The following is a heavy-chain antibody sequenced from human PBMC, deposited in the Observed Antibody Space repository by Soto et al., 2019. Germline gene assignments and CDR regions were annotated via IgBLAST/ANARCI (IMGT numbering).Heavy chain of an antibody. CDR3: ARGRYCLTGRCFPNWFES. Sequence: SETLSLTCSVSGDSISNLDYFWAWIRQPPGQALEYIGYIYKSATTYYNPSFESRVAISVDTSKSQFSLNVSSVTAADTAVYFCARGRYCLTGRCFPNWFESWGQGALVTVSS. J-gene: IGHJ5*01. V-gene: IGHV4-30-4*01. CDR2: IYKSATT. D-gene: IGHD7-27*01. CDR1: GDSISNLDYF.